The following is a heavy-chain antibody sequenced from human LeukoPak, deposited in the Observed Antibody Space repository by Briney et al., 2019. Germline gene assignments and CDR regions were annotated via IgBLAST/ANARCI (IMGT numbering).Heavy chain of an antibody. J-gene: IGHJ6*03. V-gene: IGHV1-8*01. CDR2: MNPNSGNT. Sequence: ASVKVSCKASGYTFTSYDINWVRQATGQGLEWMGWMNPNSGNTGYAQKFQGRVTMTRNTSISTAYMELSSLRSEDTAVYYCARAFEYSRYYHYMDVWGKGTTVTVSS. CDR3: ARAFEYSRYYHYMDV. CDR1: GYTFTSYD. D-gene: IGHD6-6*01.